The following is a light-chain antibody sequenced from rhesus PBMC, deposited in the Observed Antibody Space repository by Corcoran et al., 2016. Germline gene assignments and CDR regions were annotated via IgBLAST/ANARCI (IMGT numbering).Light chain of an antibody. Sequence: QVILTQSPATLSLSPGERATLSCRASQSVSSYLAWYQQKPGQAPRLLIYGASSRATGIPDRFSGSGSGTEFTLTISSLEPEDFVVYYCQKYSSSPYSFGQGTKVEIK. CDR2: GAS. CDR3: QKYSSSPYS. CDR1: QSVSSY. V-gene: IGKV3-53*02. J-gene: IGKJ2*01.